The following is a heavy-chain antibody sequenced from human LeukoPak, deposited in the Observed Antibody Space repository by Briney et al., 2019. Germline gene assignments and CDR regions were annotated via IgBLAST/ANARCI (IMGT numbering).Heavy chain of an antibody. J-gene: IGHJ4*02. CDR3: ARMKNWGLWDY. D-gene: IGHD7-27*01. CDR2: IKEEVSEK. Sequence: GGSLRLSCAASGFTFSNYWMSWVRQVTGRRVEWVANIKEEVSEKYYADSVKGRFTISRDNAKNSLYLQMNSLRVEDTALYYCARMKNWGLWDYWGQGTLVTVSS. V-gene: IGHV3-7*01. CDR1: GFTFSNYW.